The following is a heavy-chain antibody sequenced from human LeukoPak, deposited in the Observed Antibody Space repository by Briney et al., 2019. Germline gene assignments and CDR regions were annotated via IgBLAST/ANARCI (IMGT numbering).Heavy chain of an antibody. Sequence: ASVKVSRKASGYSFTSYGITWVRQAPGQGLEWVGWISAYSGNTNFAQKLQGRVTMTTDTSTSTAYLELRSLKSDDTAVYYCARDRGGSSWYRYWGQGTLVTVSS. D-gene: IGHD6-13*01. CDR2: ISAYSGNT. V-gene: IGHV1-18*01. CDR1: GYSFTSYG. CDR3: ARDRGGSSWYRY. J-gene: IGHJ4*02.